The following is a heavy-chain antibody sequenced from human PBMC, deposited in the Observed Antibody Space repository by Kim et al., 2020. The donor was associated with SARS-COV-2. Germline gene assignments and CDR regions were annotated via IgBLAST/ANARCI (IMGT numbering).Heavy chain of an antibody. CDR3: ARHYSLSTWSTEYAFDI. V-gene: IGHV4-39*01. CDR2: ISYSGTT. Sequence: SETLSLTCTVSGGSISSSNYWGWIRQPPGKGLEWIATISYSGTTYYKPSLGSRVTISLDTSNNRFSLKLTSVIATDTAMYYCARHYSLSTWSTEYAFDIWGRGEMLTLSS. D-gene: IGHD2-15*01. J-gene: IGHJ3*02. CDR1: GGSISSSNY.